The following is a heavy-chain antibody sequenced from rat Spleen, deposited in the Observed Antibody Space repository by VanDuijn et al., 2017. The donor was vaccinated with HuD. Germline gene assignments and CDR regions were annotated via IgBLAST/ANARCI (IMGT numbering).Heavy chain of an antibody. D-gene: IGHD1-11*01. CDR2: ISSVGDKS. CDR1: GSTFSNYD. Sequence: EVQLVESGGGSVQPGRSLKISCVVSGSTFSNYDMAWVRQAPTKGLEWIASISSVGDKSYYRDSVKGRFTISSDDAKNTQYLQMDSLRSEDTATYYCTRHGGLRNWFAYWGQGTLVTVSS. V-gene: IGHV5S13*01. J-gene: IGHJ3*01. CDR3: TRHGGLRNWFAY.